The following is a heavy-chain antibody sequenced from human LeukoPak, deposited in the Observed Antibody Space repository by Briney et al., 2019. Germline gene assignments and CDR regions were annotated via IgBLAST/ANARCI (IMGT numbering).Heavy chain of an antibody. V-gene: IGHV4-34*01. CDR1: GGSFNGYY. CDR2: INHSGNT. CDR3: ARASGSDFIYDS. J-gene: IGHJ5*01. Sequence: PSETLSLTCAGYGGSFNGYYWTWIRQPPGKGLEWIGEINHSGNTNNNPSLQSRVTLSVDTSKKQFSLKLSSVTAADTAVYYCARASGSDFIYDSWGHGTLVTVSS. D-gene: IGHD2-21*02.